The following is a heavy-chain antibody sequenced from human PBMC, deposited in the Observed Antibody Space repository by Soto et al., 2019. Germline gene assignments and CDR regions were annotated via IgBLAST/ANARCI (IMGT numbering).Heavy chain of an antibody. CDR1: GFTFSDYY. Sequence: QVQLVESGGGLVKPGGSLRLSCAASGFTFSDYYMSWIRQAPGKGLEWVSYISSSGSTIYNADPVKGLFTISRDNAKKSLYLKMNSLRAEDTAVYYCARTTGPYYDFWSCYYFDYWGQGTMVTVSS. D-gene: IGHD3-3*01. J-gene: IGHJ4*02. CDR2: ISSSGSTI. CDR3: ARTTGPYYDFWSCYYFDY. V-gene: IGHV3-11*01.